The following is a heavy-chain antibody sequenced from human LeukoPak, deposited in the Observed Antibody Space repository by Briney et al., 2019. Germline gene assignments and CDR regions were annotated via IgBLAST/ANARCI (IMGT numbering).Heavy chain of an antibody. V-gene: IGHV3-33*01. Sequence: GGSLRLSCAASGFTFSSYGMHWVRQAPGKGLEWVALIWYDGSNKYYADSVKGRFTISRDNSKNTLYLQMNSLRAEDTAVYYCARALLNYDSSGLTYWGQGTLVTVSS. CDR1: GFTFSSYG. CDR2: IWYDGSNK. CDR3: ARALLNYDSSGLTY. J-gene: IGHJ4*02. D-gene: IGHD3-22*01.